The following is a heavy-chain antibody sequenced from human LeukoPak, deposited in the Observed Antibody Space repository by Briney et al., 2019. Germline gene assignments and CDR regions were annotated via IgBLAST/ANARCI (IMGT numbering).Heavy chain of an antibody. CDR1: GYTFTGYY. D-gene: IGHD3-22*01. CDR2: ITPNSGDT. Sequence: ASVTDSCTASGYTFTGYYIHWVGQAPGQRVEWMGRITPNSGDTSYSQKFQGRVTVTRDTSISTAYMELSSLKSDDTAVYYCAAEAVVIPNAFDLWGQGTMVTVSS. V-gene: IGHV1-2*06. CDR3: AAEAVVIPNAFDL. J-gene: IGHJ3*01.